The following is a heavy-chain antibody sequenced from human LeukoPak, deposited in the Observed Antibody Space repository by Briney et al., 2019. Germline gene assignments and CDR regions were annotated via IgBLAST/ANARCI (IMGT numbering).Heavy chain of an antibody. CDR3: TKSDGYGLIRI. CDR1: GFTFSSYW. D-gene: IGHD3-10*01. Sequence: PGGSLRLSCAASGFTFSSYWMSWVRQAPGKGLEWIGNIYYTGNTYYNSSLKSRVTISLDTSKNQFSLKVISMTAADTAAYYCTKSDGYGLIRICGRGTMVTVSS. V-gene: IGHV4-4*02. CDR2: IYYTGNT. J-gene: IGHJ3*02.